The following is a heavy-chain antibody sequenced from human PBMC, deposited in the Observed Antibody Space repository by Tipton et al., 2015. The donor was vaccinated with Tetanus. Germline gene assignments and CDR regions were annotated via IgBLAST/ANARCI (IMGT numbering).Heavy chain of an antibody. CDR1: GYTITHYG. V-gene: IGHV1-18*01. CDR3: ARGRGLGPHEYFEH. CDR2: ISPFNENV. J-gene: IGHJ5*02. D-gene: IGHD3/OR15-3a*01. Sequence: QMQLVQSGAEVKKPGASVKVSCKASGYTITHYGVNWVRQAPGQGLEWMGWISPFNENVNYAEKFKGRLTMTTDRSTATVYMDLRSLRSDDTAIYYCARGRGLGPHEYFEHWGRGTLVTVSS.